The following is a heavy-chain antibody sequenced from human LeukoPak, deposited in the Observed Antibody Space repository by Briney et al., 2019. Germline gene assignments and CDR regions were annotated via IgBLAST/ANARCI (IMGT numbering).Heavy chain of an antibody. CDR1: GYTFRSYA. J-gene: IGHJ4*02. CDR3: ARDGEWELPPGYFDY. D-gene: IGHD1-26*01. V-gene: IGHV1-18*01. Sequence: ASVKVSCKASGYTFRSYAISWVRQAPGQGLEWMGWISAYNGNRNYAQKLQGRVTMTTDTSTSTAYMELRSLRSDDTAVYYCARDGEWELPPGYFDYWGQGTLVTVSS. CDR2: ISAYNGNR.